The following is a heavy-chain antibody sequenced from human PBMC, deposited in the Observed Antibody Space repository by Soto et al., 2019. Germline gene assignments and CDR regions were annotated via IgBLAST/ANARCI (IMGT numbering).Heavy chain of an antibody. CDR2: ISAYNGNT. J-gene: IGHJ5*02. D-gene: IGHD2-8*01. CDR1: GYTFTSYG. V-gene: IGHV1-18*04. CDR3: ARGYCTNGVCYGLVP. Sequence: AASVKVSCKASGYTFTSYGISWVRQAPGQVLEWMGLISAYNGNTNYAQKLQGRVTMTTDTSTSTAYMELRSLRSDDTAVYYCARGYCTNGVCYGLVPGGQGNLVTVSS.